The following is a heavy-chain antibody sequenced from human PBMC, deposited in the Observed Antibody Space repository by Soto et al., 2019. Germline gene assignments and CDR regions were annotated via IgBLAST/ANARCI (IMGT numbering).Heavy chain of an antibody. CDR2: ISYDANNI. V-gene: IGHV3-30*18. J-gene: IGHJ6*02. Sequence: PGGSLRLSCAASGFTFSNYGMHWARQAPGRGLEWVAVISYDANNIYYSDSVKGRFTISRDNSNNTLYLQMNSLRSEDTAVYYCANRYFGMDVWGQGTTVTVPS. CDR3: ANRYFGMDV. CDR1: GFTFSNYG.